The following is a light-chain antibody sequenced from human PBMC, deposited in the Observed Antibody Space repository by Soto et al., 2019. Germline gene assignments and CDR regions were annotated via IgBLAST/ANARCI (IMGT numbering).Light chain of an antibody. CDR3: KPRGNWPRAFT. CDR1: QSFSNY. CDR2: DAS. J-gene: IGKJ3*01. Sequence: EIVLTQSPASLSLSSGERATHSCRAGQSFSNYLVCYQHKPGQAPRLRIYDASNSATGIPARFSGSGSGTGFTFTFSSIGHENFVFCFCKPRGNWPRAFTFDPGTKVDIK. V-gene: IGKV3-11*01.